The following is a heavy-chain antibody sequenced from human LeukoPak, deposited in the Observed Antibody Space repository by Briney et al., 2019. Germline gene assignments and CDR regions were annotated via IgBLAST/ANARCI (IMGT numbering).Heavy chain of an antibody. D-gene: IGHD6-13*01. Sequence: PSETLSLTCTVSGGSISSGGYYWSWIRQPAGEELEWIGRMDATRSTNYNPSLKSRVTMSVDTSKNQFYLKLNSVTAADTALYYCARDPPGSSWSGYYFDSWGRGTLVTVSS. CDR1: GGSISSGGYY. CDR3: ARDPPGSSWSGYYFDS. V-gene: IGHV4-61*02. J-gene: IGHJ4*02. CDR2: MDATRST.